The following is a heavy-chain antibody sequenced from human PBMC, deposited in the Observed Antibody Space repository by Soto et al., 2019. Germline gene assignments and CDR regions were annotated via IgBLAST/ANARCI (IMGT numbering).Heavy chain of an antibody. Sequence: QKRSCKGCGYSFTSYWIGWLRQMPGKGLEWMGIMYPGDSDTRYSPSFQGQVTISADKSISTAYLQWSSLKASDTAMYYCARPSSGYVQCWGQGTLVTVSS. D-gene: IGHD3-22*01. V-gene: IGHV5-51*01. CDR2: MYPGDSDT. CDR1: GYSFTSYW. CDR3: ARPSSGYVQC. J-gene: IGHJ1*01.